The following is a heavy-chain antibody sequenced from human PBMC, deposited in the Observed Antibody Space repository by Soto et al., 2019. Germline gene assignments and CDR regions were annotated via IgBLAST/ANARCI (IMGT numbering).Heavy chain of an antibody. CDR2: INWNSAKI. J-gene: IGHJ4*02. CDR1: GFIFDDYA. CDR3: AKANYCGSVSYSPHHLDS. Sequence: EVRLVESGGGLVQPGRSLRLSCAASGFIFDDYAMHWVRQAPGKGLEWVSGINWNSAKIGYADSVKGRFTISRDNAKKSLFFQTISLRADATAFSFWAKANYCGSVSYSPHHLDSWGQGTLVTVSS. V-gene: IGHV3-9*01. D-gene: IGHD3-10*01.